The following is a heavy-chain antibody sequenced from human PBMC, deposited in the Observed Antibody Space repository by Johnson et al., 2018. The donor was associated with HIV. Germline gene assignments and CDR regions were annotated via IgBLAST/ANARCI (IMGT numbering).Heavy chain of an antibody. CDR1: GFTFSSYG. CDR2: IRYDGSET. V-gene: IGHV3-30*02. Sequence: QVQLVESGGGVVQPGGSLRLSCAASGFTFSSYGMHWVRQAPGNGLEWVAFIRYDGSETYFADSVKGRFTISRDNSKNTLYLQMSSLRLEDTAVYYCARRWELHSNAFDIWGQGTKVTVSS. CDR3: ARRWELHSNAFDI. D-gene: IGHD1-26*01. J-gene: IGHJ3*02.